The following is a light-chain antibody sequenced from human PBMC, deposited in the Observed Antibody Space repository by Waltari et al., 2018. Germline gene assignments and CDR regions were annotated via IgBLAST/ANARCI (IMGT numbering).Light chain of an antibody. Sequence: SYVLTQPPSVSVAPGQTARITCDGKKIGSKNVHWYQQKPGQAPGLVVYDDGDRPSGIPERFSGANSGNTATLTISRVDAGDEAYYYCQVWDSGSDHYVFGTVTKVTVL. CDR3: QVWDSGSDHYV. J-gene: IGLJ1*01. CDR2: DDG. V-gene: IGLV3-21*02. CDR1: KIGSKN.